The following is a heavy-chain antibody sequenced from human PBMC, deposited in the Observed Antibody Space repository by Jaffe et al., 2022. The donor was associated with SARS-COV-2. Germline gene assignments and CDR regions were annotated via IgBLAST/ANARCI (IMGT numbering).Heavy chain of an antibody. CDR3: AKEMYDFWSGFDY. J-gene: IGHJ4*02. V-gene: IGHV3-30*18. Sequence: QVQLVESGGGVVQPGRSLRLSCAASGFTFSSYGMHWVRQAPGKGLEWVAVISYNGSNKYYADSVKGRFTISRDNSKNTLYLQMNSLRAEDTAVYYCAKEMYDFWSGFDYWGQGTLVTVSS. CDR1: GFTFSSYG. CDR2: ISYNGSNK. D-gene: IGHD3-3*01.